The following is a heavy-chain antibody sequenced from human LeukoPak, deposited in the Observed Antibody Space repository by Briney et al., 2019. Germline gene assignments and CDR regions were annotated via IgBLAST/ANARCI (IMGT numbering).Heavy chain of an antibody. CDR3: TWSGLKIES. CDR1: GFTFNSAW. J-gene: IGHJ4*02. D-gene: IGHD3-3*01. CDR2: IKTETDGGST. V-gene: IGHV3-15*01. Sequence: GGSLRLSCAASGFTFNSAWMSWVRQAPGKGLEWVAQIKTETDGGSTDYAAPVKGRFTISRDGSKDMVFLQMNSLKTDDTALYYCTWSGLKIESWGQGTLVTVSS.